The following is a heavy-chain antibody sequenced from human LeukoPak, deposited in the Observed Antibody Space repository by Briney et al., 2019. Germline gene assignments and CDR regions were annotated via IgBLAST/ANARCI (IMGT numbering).Heavy chain of an antibody. CDR2: VYYSGST. Sequence: SETLSLTCTVSGGSISSSSYYWGWIRQPPGKGLEWIGSVYYSGSTYYNPSLKSRVTISVDTSKNQFSLKLSSVTAADTAVYYCARLITGTTTAFDIWGQGTMVTVSS. D-gene: IGHD1-7*01. CDR3: ARLITGTTTAFDI. J-gene: IGHJ3*02. CDR1: GGSISSSSYY. V-gene: IGHV4-39*07.